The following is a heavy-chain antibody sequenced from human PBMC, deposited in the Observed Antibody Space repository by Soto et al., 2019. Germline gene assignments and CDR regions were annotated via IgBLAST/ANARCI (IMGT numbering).Heavy chain of an antibody. J-gene: IGHJ5*02. V-gene: IGHV4-39*01. CDR2: IYYSGST. CDR3: ARPERYCSSTSCYENWFDP. D-gene: IGHD2-2*01. CDR1: GGSISSSSYY. Sequence: SETLSLTCTVSGGSISSSSYYWGWIRQPPGKGLEWIGSIYYSGSTYYNPSLKSRVTISVDTSKNQFSLKLSSVTAADTAVYYCARPERYCSSTSCYENWFDPWGQGTLVTVSS.